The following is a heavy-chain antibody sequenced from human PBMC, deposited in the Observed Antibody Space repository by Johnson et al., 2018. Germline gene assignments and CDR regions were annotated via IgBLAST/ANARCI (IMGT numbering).Heavy chain of an antibody. CDR1: GFTFSSYG. Sequence: QVQLVQSGGSVVQPGRSLRLSCTASGFTFSSYGMHWVRQAPGKGLEWVASISPDGSHKNYADSVTDRFTIPRDNSKNPLLLQMNSLRAEDTAVYYRAKAGYYDSSGYYYYFQHWGQGTLVTVSS. CDR3: AKAGYYDSSGYYYYFQH. D-gene: IGHD3-22*01. J-gene: IGHJ1*01. CDR2: ISPDGSHK. V-gene: IGHV3-30*18.